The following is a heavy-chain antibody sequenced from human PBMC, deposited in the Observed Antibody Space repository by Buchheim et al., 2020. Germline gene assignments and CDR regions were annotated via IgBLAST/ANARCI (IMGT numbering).Heavy chain of an antibody. CDR2: ISSSSSYI. V-gene: IGHV3-21*01. CDR1: GFTFSSYS. J-gene: IGHJ4*02. Sequence: EVQLVESGGGLVKPGGSLRLSCAASGFTFSSYSMNWVRQAPGKGLEWVSSISSSSSYIYYADSVKGRFTISRDNAKNSRYLQINSLRAEDTAVYYCSRFHDQSYSRRHYYFDYWGQGTL. CDR3: SRFHDQSYSRRHYYFDY. D-gene: IGHD6-13*01.